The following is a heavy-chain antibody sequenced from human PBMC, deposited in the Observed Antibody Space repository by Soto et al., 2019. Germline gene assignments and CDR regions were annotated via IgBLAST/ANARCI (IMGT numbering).Heavy chain of an antibody. V-gene: IGHV5-51*01. Sequence: GESLKISCKGSGYSFTSYWIGWVRQMPGKGLEWMGIIYPGDSDTRYSPSFQGQVTILADKSISTAYLQWSSLKASDTAMYYCARLFPVDRPDYDILTGYYQPLDYWGQGTLVTVSS. J-gene: IGHJ4*02. CDR1: GYSFTSYW. D-gene: IGHD3-9*01. CDR3: ARLFPVDRPDYDILTGYYQPLDY. CDR2: IYPGDSDT.